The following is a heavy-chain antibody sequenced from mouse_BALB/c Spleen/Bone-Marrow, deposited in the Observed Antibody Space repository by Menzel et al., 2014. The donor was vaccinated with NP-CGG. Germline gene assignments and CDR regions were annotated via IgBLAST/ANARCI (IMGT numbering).Heavy chain of an antibody. Sequence: EVKLVDSGGGLVQPKGSLKLSCAASGFTFNIYAMNWVRQAPGKGLEWVARIRSKSKNYATYYADSVKDRFTISRDDSQSVLHLQVNSLKTEDTAMYYCVRHSYHDNSLDYWGQGISVIVSS. CDR1: GFTFNIYA. V-gene: IGHV10-1*02. CDR3: VRHSYHDNSLDY. CDR2: IRSKSKNYAT. D-gene: IGHD2-12*01. J-gene: IGHJ4*01.